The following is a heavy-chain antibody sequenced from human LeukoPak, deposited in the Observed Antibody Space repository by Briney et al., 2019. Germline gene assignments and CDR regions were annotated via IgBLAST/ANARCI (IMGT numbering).Heavy chain of an antibody. CDR3: ARERYFDY. J-gene: IGHJ4*02. Sequence: GGSLRLSCAASGNYWMHWVRQAPGKGLEWVSTISGGGRSTDYADSVKGQFTISRDNSKNTLYLQMNSLRAEDTAVYYCARERYFDYWGQGTLVTVSS. CDR2: ISGGGRST. V-gene: IGHV3-23*01. CDR1: GNYW.